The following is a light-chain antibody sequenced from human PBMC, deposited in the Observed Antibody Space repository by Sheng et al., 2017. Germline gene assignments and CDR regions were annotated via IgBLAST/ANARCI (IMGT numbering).Light chain of an antibody. CDR3: QQHSNWPLYT. J-gene: IGKJ2*01. Sequence: EIVLTQSPATLSLSPGERATLSCRASQSVTRYLAWYQQKPGQAPRLLIYDASNRATGIPPRFSGSGSGTDFTLIISSLEPEDFAVYYCQQHSNWPLYTFGQGTKLEIK. V-gene: IGKV3-11*01. CDR1: QSVTRY. CDR2: DAS.